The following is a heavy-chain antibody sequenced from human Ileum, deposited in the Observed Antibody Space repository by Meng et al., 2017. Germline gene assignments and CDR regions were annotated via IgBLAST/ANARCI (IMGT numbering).Heavy chain of an antibody. CDR1: GYSFSTYW. V-gene: IGHV5-51*01. CDR3: ARGLAVAADS. CDR2: IYPSDSAT. D-gene: IGHD6-19*01. Sequence: GESLKISCKGSGYSFSTYWIGWVRQMPGKGLEWMGLIYPSDSATKYSPSFHGQVTISVDKSINTAYLQWTNLKATDTAMYYCARGLAVAADSWGQGNLVNVSS. J-gene: IGHJ4*02.